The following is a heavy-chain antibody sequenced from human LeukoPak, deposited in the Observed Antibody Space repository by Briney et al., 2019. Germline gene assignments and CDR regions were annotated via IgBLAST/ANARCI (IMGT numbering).Heavy chain of an antibody. CDR3: ARAHYDFWSGYYTYYFDY. Sequence: SETLSLTCTVSGGSISSHYWSWIRQPPGKGLEWIGYIYYSGSTNYNASLKSRVTISVDTSKNQFSLKLSSVTAADTAVYYCARAHYDFWSGYYTYYFDYWGQGTLVTVSS. J-gene: IGHJ4*02. D-gene: IGHD3-3*01. V-gene: IGHV4-59*08. CDR1: GGSISSHY. CDR2: IYYSGST.